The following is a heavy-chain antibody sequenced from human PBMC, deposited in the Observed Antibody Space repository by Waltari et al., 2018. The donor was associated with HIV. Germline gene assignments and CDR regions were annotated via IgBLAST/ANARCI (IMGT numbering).Heavy chain of an antibody. D-gene: IGHD1-26*01. CDR1: GFPFRSYS. CDR3: ARDYSGTYADFDY. J-gene: IGHJ4*02. V-gene: IGHV3-48*01. Sequence: EVQLVESGGGLVQPGGSLRLSCAASGFPFRSYSMNWVRQAPGKGLEWVSYISSSGSTIYYADSVRGRFTISRDNAKNSLYLQLNSLRAEDTAVYYCARDYSGTYADFDYWGQGTLVTVSS. CDR2: ISSSGSTI.